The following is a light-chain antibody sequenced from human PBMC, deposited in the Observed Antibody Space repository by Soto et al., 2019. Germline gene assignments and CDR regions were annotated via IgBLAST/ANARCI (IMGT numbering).Light chain of an antibody. CDR3: SSYTSSDTYV. CDR2: DVT. J-gene: IGLJ1*01. Sequence: QSVLTQPASVSGSPGQSIAISCTGTSSDVGGYNYVSWYQQYPGKAPKLMIYDVTNRPSGASNRFSGSKSGNTASLTISGLQAEDEADYYCSSYTSSDTYVFGTGTKVTVL. V-gene: IGLV2-14*01. CDR1: SSDVGGYNY.